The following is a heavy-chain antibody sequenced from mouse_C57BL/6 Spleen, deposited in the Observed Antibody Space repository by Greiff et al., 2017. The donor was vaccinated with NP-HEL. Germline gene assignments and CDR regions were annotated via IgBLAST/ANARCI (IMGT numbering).Heavy chain of an antibody. Sequence: EVKLMESGPGLVKPSQSLSLTCSVTGYSITSGYYWNWIRQFPGNKLEWMGYISYDGSNNYNPSLKNRISITRDTSKNQFFLKLNSVTTEDTATYYCAREGAAYGNYYAMDYWGQGTSVTVSS. CDR2: ISYDGSN. CDR3: AREGAAYGNYYAMDY. V-gene: IGHV3-6*01. CDR1: GYSITSGYY. D-gene: IGHD2-1*01. J-gene: IGHJ4*01.